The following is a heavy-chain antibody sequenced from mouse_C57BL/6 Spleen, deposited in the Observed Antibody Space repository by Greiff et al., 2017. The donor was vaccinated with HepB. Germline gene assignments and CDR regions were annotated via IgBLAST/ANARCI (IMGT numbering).Heavy chain of an antibody. D-gene: IGHD1-1*01. V-gene: IGHV5-9*01. CDR3: ARHNYGSSFAY. CDR1: GFTFSSYT. Sequence: EVQLVESGGGLVKPGGSLKLSCAASGFTFSSYTMSWVRQTPEKRLEWVATISGGGGNTYYPDSVKGRFTISRDTAKNTLYLQMSSLRSEDTALYYCARHNYGSSFAYWGQGTLVTVSA. CDR2: ISGGGGNT. J-gene: IGHJ3*01.